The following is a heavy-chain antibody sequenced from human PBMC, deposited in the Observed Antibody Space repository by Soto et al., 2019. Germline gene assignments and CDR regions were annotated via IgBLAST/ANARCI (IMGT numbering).Heavy chain of an antibody. CDR3: TSGETSDYYYYGMDV. Sequence: GGSLRLSCAASGFTFSNAWMNWVRQAPGKGLEWVGRIKSKTDGGTTDYAAPVKGRFTISRDDSKNTLYLQMNSLKTEDTAVYYCTSGETSDYYYYGMDVWGQGTTVTVSS. D-gene: IGHD2-21*01. V-gene: IGHV3-15*07. CDR1: GFTFSNAW. CDR2: IKSKTDGGTT. J-gene: IGHJ6*02.